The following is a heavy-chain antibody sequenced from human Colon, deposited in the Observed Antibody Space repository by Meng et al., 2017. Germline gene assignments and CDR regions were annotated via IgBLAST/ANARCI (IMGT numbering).Heavy chain of an antibody. CDR1: GGSMSGYY. CDR2: SYSSGRT. Sequence: QVQLRGRGPGLVKPSETLSLTCTVSGGSMSGYYWNWIRQPAGKGLEWIGHSYSSGRTNYNPSLKSRVTISVDSSKNQFSLNLTSVTAADTAVYFCARVQRFCTGGICSNWFDPWGQGTLVTVSS. V-gene: IGHV4-4*07. D-gene: IGHD2-15*01. J-gene: IGHJ5*02. CDR3: ARVQRFCTGGICSNWFDP.